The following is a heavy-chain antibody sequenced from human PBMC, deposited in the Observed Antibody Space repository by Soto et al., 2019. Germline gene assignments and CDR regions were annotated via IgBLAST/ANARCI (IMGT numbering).Heavy chain of an antibody. Sequence: ASVKVSCKASGYTFTSYGISWVLQAPGQGLEWMGWISAYNGNTNYAQKLQGRVTMTTDTSTSTAYMELRSLRSDDTAVYYCARDGGIVVVPAANDYWGQGTLVTVSS. CDR1: GYTFTSYG. CDR3: ARDGGIVVVPAANDY. D-gene: IGHD2-2*01. V-gene: IGHV1-18*04. J-gene: IGHJ4*02. CDR2: ISAYNGNT.